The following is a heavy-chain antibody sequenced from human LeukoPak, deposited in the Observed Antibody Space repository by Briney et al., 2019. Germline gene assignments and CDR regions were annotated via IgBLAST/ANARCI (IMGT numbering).Heavy chain of an antibody. D-gene: IGHD6-13*01. CDR2: IYTSGST. CDR1: GGSISSYY. Sequence: PSETLSLTCTVSGGSISSYYWSWIRQPAGKGLEWIGRIYTSGSTNYNPSLKSRVTMSVDTSKHQFSLKLSSVTAADTAVYYCARISYSSSWYYWFDPWGQGTLVTVSS. CDR3: ARISYSSSWYYWFDP. J-gene: IGHJ5*02. V-gene: IGHV4-4*07.